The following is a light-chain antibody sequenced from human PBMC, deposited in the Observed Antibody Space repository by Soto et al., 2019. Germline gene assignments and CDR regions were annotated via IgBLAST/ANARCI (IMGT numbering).Light chain of an antibody. V-gene: IGLV4-69*01. CDR3: QTWGTGIQV. CDR2: LNSDGSH. CDR1: SGHSSYA. Sequence: QSVLTQSPSASASLGASVKLTCTLSSGHSSYAIAWHQQQPEKGPRYLMKLNSDGSHSKGDGIPDRFSGSSSGAERYLTISSLQSEDEADYYCQTWGTGIQVFGTGTTVTVL. J-gene: IGLJ1*01.